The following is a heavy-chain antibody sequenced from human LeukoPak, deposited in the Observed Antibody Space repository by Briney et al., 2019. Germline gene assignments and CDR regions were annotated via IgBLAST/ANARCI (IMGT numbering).Heavy chain of an antibody. CDR1: GGSISSSSYY. V-gene: IGHV4-39*07. CDR3: ARVFTIFGVVPWFDP. J-gene: IGHJ5*02. D-gene: IGHD3-3*01. CDR2: IYYSGST. Sequence: PSETLSLTCTVSGGSISSSSYYWGWIRQPPGKGLEWIGSIYYSGSTYYNPSLKSRVTISVDTSKNQFSLKLSSVTAADTAVYYCARVFTIFGVVPWFDPWGQGTLVTVSS.